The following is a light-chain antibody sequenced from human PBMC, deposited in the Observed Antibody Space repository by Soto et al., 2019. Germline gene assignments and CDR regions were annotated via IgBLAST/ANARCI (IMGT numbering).Light chain of an antibody. CDR2: GAS. J-gene: IGKJ1*01. CDR1: QSVSSNY. V-gene: IGKV3-20*01. Sequence: EIVSTQSPGTLSLSPGERATLSCRASQSVSSNYLAWYQRKPGQAPRLLIYGASSRATDIPNRFSGSGSGTDFTLTITRLEPEDFAVYFCQQYVGSPPTFGQETKVEIK. CDR3: QQYVGSPPT.